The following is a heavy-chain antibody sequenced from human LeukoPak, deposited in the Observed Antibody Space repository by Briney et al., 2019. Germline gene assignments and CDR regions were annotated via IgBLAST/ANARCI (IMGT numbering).Heavy chain of an antibody. Sequence: PGGSLRLSCAASGFTFSSYGMHWVRQAPGKGLEWVAFIRYDGSNKYYADSVKGRFTISRDNSKNTLYLQMNSLRAEDTAVYYCAKETSGYYFRTPGLPPDYWGQGTLVTVSS. D-gene: IGHD3-22*01. CDR3: AKETSGYYFRTPGLPPDY. CDR2: IRYDGSNK. J-gene: IGHJ4*02. CDR1: GFTFSSYG. V-gene: IGHV3-30*02.